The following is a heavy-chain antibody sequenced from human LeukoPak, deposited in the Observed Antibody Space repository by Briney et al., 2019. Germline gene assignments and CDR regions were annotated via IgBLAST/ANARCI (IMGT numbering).Heavy chain of an antibody. CDR1: GGSLSSYY. J-gene: IGHJ4*02. V-gene: IGHV4-59*01. D-gene: IGHD3-3*01. CDR2: IYYSGST. CDR3: ARVEESGWFPSTYFDY. Sequence: SETLSLTCTVSGGSLSSYYWSWIRQPPGKGLEWIGYIYYSGSTNYNPSLRSRVTISVDTSKNQFSLKLSSVTAADTAVYYCARVEESGWFPSTYFDYWGQGTLVTVSS.